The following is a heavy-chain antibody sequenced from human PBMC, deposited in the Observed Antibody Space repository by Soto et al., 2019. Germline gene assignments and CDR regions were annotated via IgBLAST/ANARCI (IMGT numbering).Heavy chain of an antibody. V-gene: IGHV3-23*01. J-gene: IGHJ3*02. CDR3: AKDRQVGATSNSWAFDI. CDR2: ISGSGGST. CDR1: GFTFSSYA. Sequence: EVQLLESGGGLVQPGGSLRLSCAASGFTFSSYAMSWVRQAPGKGLEWVSAISGSGGSTYYADSVKGRFTISRDNSKNTLNLQMNSLRVEDTAVYYCAKDRQVGATSNSWAFDILVQGTMVTVSS. D-gene: IGHD1-26*01.